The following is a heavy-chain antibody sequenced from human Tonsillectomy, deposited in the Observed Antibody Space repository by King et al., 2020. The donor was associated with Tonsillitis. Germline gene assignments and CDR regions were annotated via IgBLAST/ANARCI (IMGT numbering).Heavy chain of an antibody. J-gene: IGHJ4*02. Sequence: VQLQESGPGLVKPSQTLSLTCAISGDTVSSNSAAWNWIRQSPSRGLEWLGRTYYRSKWYNDYAVSVRSRITVNADTSRNQFSLHLNSVTPEDTAVYYCDRNQTMIVSQHFDCWGQATLATVSS. CDR2: TYYRSKWYN. V-gene: IGHV6-1*01. CDR1: GDTVSSNSAA. D-gene: IGHD3-22*01. CDR3: DRNQTMIVSQHFDC.